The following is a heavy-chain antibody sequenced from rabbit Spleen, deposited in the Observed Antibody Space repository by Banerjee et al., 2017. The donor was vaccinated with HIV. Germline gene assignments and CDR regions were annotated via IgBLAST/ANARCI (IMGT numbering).Heavy chain of an antibody. Sequence: QEQLVESGGGLVKPGASLTLICTASGFSFSISSYMCWVRQAPGKGLEWIACIDTGDGDTYFANWAKGRFTISKASSTTVTLRMTSLTAADTATYFCARNYVNVFDPWGQGTLVTVS. V-gene: IGHV1S45*01. CDR2: IDTGDGDT. CDR3: ARNYVNVFDP. J-gene: IGHJ2*01. CDR1: GFSFSISSY. D-gene: IGHD1-1*01.